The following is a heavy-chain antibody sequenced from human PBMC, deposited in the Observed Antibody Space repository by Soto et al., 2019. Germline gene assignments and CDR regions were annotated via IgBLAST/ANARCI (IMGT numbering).Heavy chain of an antibody. CDR1: GGSYSGYY. CDR3: ARGLIAVAGTRLSRFDP. CDR2: INHSGST. D-gene: IGHD6-19*01. J-gene: IGHJ5*02. V-gene: IGHV4-34*01. Sequence: SETLSLTCAVYGGSYSGYYWSWIRQPPGKGLEWIGEINHSGSTNYNPSLKSRVTISVDTSKNQFSLKLSSVTAADTAVYYCARGLIAVAGTRLSRFDPWGQGTLVTVPQ.